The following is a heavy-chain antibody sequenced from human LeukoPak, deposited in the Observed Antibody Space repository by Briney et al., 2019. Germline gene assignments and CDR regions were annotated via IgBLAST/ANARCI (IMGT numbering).Heavy chain of an antibody. CDR2: ILYSGST. D-gene: IGHD3-10*01. J-gene: IGHJ4*02. V-gene: IGHV4-59*01. Sequence: PSETLSLTCTVSGGSITNFYWNWIRQPPGRGLEWIGYILYSGSTNYNASLKSRVTMSVDTSKNQFSLKLSSVTAADTAVYYCARVKLLWFGELSGIDYWGQGTLVTVSS. CDR1: GGSITNFY. CDR3: ARVKLLWFGELSGIDY.